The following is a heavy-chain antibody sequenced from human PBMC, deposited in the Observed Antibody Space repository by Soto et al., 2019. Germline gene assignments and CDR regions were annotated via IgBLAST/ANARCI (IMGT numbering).Heavy chain of an antibody. D-gene: IGHD2-2*02. V-gene: IGHV3-7*01. CDR1: GFTFSSYW. J-gene: IGHJ4*02. CDR2: IKQDGSEK. Sequence: GGSLRLSCAASGFTFSSYWMSWVRQAPGKGLEWVANIKQDGSEKYYVDSVKGRFTISRDNAKNSLYLQMNSLRAEDTAVYYCARGPIVVVPAAIFFFGYWGQGTLVTVSS. CDR3: ARGPIVVVPAAIFFFGY.